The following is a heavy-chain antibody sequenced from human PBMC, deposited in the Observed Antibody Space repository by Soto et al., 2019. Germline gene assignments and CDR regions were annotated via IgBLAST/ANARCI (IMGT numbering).Heavy chain of an antibody. V-gene: IGHV1-69*10. CDR1: GGTFSSYA. Sequence: ASVKVSCKASGGTFSSYAISWVRQAPGQGLEWMGGIIPILGIANYAQKFQGRVTITADKSTSTAYMELSSLRSEDTAVYYCARGVVVPAAMGGFDYWGQGTLVTVSS. CDR2: IIPILGIA. D-gene: IGHD2-2*01. J-gene: IGHJ4*02. CDR3: ARGVVVPAAMGGFDY.